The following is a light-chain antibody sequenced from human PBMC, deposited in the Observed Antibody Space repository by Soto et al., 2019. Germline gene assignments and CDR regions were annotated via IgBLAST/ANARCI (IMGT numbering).Light chain of an antibody. Sequence: DIHMTQSPSSLSASVGERVTITCRASQSISTFLHWYQQKPGKAPELLIYAASRLQSGVPSRFSGSGSGTDFTLTISSLQPEDFATYYCQQSYSTPLTFGGGTKVEIK. J-gene: IGKJ4*01. CDR3: QQSYSTPLT. CDR2: AAS. CDR1: QSISTF. V-gene: IGKV1-39*01.